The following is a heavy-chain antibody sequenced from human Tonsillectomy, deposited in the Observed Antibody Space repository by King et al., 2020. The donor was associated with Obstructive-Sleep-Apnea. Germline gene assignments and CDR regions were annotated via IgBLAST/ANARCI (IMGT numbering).Heavy chain of an antibody. J-gene: IGHJ5*02. Sequence: EVQLVESGGGLVQPGGSLRLSCAASGFTFSSYNMNWVRQAPGKGLEWVAYISSSSDTMYYADSVKGRFTISRDNAKNSLYLQMSNLRAEDTGVYYCAREGWYDWRDRNWFDPWGQGTLVTVSS. V-gene: IGHV3-48*04. CDR2: ISSSSDTM. CDR1: GFTFSSYN. CDR3: AREGWYDWRDRNWFDP. D-gene: IGHD1-1*01.